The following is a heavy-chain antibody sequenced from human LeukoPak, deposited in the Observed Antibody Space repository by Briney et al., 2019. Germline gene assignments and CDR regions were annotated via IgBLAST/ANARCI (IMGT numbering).Heavy chain of an antibody. CDR2: IYYSGST. CDR3: ARDYCSGGSCYPYNWFDP. V-gene: IGHV4-39*07. Sequence: PSETLSLTCTVSGGSISSSSYYRGWIRQPPGKGLEWIGSIYYSGSTYYNPSLKSRVTISVDTSKNQFSLKLSSVTAADTAVYYCARDYCSGGSCYPYNWFDPWGQGTLVTVSS. D-gene: IGHD2-15*01. CDR1: GGSISSSSYY. J-gene: IGHJ5*02.